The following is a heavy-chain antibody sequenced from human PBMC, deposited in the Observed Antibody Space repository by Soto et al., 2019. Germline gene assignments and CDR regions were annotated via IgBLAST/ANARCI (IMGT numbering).Heavy chain of an antibody. CDR3: ARLGYCISSSCYAWFDP. CDR2: IYYSGST. CDR1: GGSISSYY. J-gene: IGHJ5*02. D-gene: IGHD2-2*01. V-gene: IGHV4-59*01. Sequence: PSQTLSLTCTVSGGSISSYYWSWIRQPPGKGLEWIGYIYYSGSTNYNPSLKSRVTISVDTSKNQFSLKLSSVTAADTAVYYCARLGYCISSSCYAWFDPCGEGTLVTVSS.